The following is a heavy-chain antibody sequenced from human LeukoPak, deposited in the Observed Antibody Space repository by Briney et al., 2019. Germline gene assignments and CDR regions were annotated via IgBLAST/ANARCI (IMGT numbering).Heavy chain of an antibody. CDR2: ISYDGSNK. J-gene: IGHJ4*02. CDR1: GFTFSSYA. Sequence: GGSLRLSCAASGFTFSSYAMHWVRQAPGKGLEWVAGISYDGSNKYYADSVKGRFTISRDNSKNTLYLQMNSLRAEDTAVYYCARDTAAAGRFDYWGQGTLVTVSS. CDR3: ARDTAAAGRFDY. D-gene: IGHD6-13*01. V-gene: IGHV3-30*04.